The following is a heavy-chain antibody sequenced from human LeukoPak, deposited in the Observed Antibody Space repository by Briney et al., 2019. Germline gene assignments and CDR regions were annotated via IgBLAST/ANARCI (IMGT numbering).Heavy chain of an antibody. CDR3: ARVEMATILDY. Sequence: ASVKVSCEASGYTFTGYYMHWVRQAPGQGLEWMGRINPNSGGTNYAQKFQGRVTMTRDTSISTAYMELSRLRSDDTAVYYCARVEMATILDYWGQGTLVTVSS. CDR2: INPNSGGT. CDR1: GYTFTGYY. V-gene: IGHV1-2*06. J-gene: IGHJ4*02. D-gene: IGHD5-24*01.